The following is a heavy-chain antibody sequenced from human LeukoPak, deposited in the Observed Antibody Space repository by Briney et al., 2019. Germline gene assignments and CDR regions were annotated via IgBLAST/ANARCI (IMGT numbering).Heavy chain of an antibody. J-gene: IGHJ6*03. CDR3: ARQDRTYDSYYYMDV. V-gene: IGHV5-51*01. CDR2: IYPGDSDT. CDR1: GYSFNSYW. Sequence: GESLKISCRASGYSFNSYWIGWVRQMPGKGLEWMGIIYPGDSDTRYSPSFQGHVTISADKSINTAYLQWSRLKASDTAMYYCARQDRTYDSYYYMDVWGSGTTVTVSS.